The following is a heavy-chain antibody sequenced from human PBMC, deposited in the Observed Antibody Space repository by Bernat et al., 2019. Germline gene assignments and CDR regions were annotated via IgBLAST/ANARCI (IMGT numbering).Heavy chain of an antibody. J-gene: IGHJ5*02. V-gene: IGHV3-33*01. CDR1: GFTFSSYG. Sequence: QVQLVESGGGVVQPGRSLRLSCAASGFTFSSYGMHWVRQAPGKGLEGVAVIWYDGSNKYYAASGKGRFTISRDNSKNTRYLQMNSLRAEDTAVYYCARESSDVDTAMAPLLDSMGFDPWGQGTLVTVSS. D-gene: IGHD5-18*01. CDR3: ARESSDVDTAMAPLLDSMGFDP. CDR2: IWYDGSNK.